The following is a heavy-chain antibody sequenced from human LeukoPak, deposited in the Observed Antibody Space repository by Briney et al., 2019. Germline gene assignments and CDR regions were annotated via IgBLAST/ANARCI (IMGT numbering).Heavy chain of an antibody. V-gene: IGHV4-39*01. D-gene: IGHD6-13*01. CDR1: GDSISSNNYY. Sequence: PSETLSLTCTVSGDSISSNNYYWNWIRQPPGKGLEWIASIYYSGSSHYNPSLKSRVTISVDTPKNQFSLKLSSVTAADTAVYYCATSRWTHYFDYWGQGTLVTVSS. CDR2: IYYSGSS. CDR3: ATSRWTHYFDY. J-gene: IGHJ4*02.